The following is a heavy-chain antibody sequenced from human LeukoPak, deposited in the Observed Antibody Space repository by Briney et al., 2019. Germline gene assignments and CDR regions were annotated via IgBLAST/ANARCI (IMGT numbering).Heavy chain of an antibody. J-gene: IGHJ4*02. V-gene: IGHV1-18*01. CDR2: ISAYNGNT. D-gene: IGHD2-2*01. CDR1: GYTFTSYG. CDR3: ARDRTSLGYCSSTSCYLVFDY. Sequence: ASVKVSCKASGYTFTSYGISWVRQAPGQGLEWMGWISAYNGNTNYAQKLQGRVTMTTDTSTSTAYMELRSLSSDDTAVYYCARDRTSLGYCSSTSCYLVFDYWGQGTLVTVSS.